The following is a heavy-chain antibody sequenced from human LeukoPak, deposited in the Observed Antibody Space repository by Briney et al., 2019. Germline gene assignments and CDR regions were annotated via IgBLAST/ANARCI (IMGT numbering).Heavy chain of an antibody. V-gene: IGHV3-53*01. J-gene: IGHJ4*02. D-gene: IGHD6-19*01. CDR2: IYSGGGT. CDR3: ARAGGLRIAVAPIDC. CDR1: GFTLSSNY. Sequence: GGSLRLSCAASGFTLSSNYMSWVRQAPGKGLEWVSVIYSGGGTFYADSVKGRFTISRDNSKNTLYLQMNSLRAEDTAVYYCARAGGLRIAVAPIDCWGQGTLVTVSS.